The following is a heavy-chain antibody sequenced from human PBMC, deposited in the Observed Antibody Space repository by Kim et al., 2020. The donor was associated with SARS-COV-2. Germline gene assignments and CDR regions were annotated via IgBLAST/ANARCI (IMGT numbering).Heavy chain of an antibody. CDR1: GFTFDDYA. CDR3: AKTVDTRYDYVWGSYDRSYFDY. D-gene: IGHD3-16*01. CDR2: ISWNSGSI. J-gene: IGHJ4*02. V-gene: IGHV3-9*01. Sequence: GGSLRLSCAASGFTFDDYAMHWVRQAPGKGLEWVSGISWNSGSIGYADSVKGRFTISRDNAKNSLYLQMNSLRAEDTALYYCAKTVDTRYDYVWGSYDRSYFDYWGQGTLVTVSS.